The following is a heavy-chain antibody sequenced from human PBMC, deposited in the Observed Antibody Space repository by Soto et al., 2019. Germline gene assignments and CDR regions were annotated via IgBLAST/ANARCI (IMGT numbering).Heavy chain of an antibody. CDR2: IIPMFDTT. V-gene: IGHV1-69*05. D-gene: IGHD3-10*01. J-gene: IGHJ4*02. Sequence: ASVKVSCKASGGSFSSDAINWVRQAPGQGLEWIGEIIPMFDTTNYAPEFQGRVTITKDISENQVVLTMTNMDPVDTGTYYCAHSRGPLDYWGQGTLVTVSS. CDR3: AHSRGPLDY. CDR1: GGSFSSDA.